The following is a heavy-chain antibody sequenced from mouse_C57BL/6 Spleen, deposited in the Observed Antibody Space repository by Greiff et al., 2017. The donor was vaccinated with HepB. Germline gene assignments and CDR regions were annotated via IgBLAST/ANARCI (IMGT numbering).Heavy chain of an antibody. Sequence: QVQLKESGAELARPGASVKLSCKASGYTFTSYGISWVKQRTGQGLEWIGEIYPRSGNTYYNEKFKGKATLTADKSSSTAYMELRSLTSEDSAVYFCAIITTVVATDWYFDVWGTGTTVTVSS. V-gene: IGHV1-81*01. J-gene: IGHJ1*03. CDR1: GYTFTSYG. D-gene: IGHD1-1*01. CDR2: IYPRSGNT. CDR3: AIITTVVATDWYFDV.